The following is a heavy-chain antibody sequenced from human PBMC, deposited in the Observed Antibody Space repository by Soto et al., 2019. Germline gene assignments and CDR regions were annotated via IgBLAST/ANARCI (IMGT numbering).Heavy chain of an antibody. Sequence: EVQLLESGGGLVQPGGSLRLSCAASGFTFSSYAMSWVRQAPGKGLEWVSVISGSGGSTYYANSVKGRFTISRDNSKNTLYLQMNSLRAEDTAVYHCAKRSSGWYFDLWGRGTLVTVSS. V-gene: IGHV3-23*01. CDR2: ISGSGGST. CDR1: GFTFSSYA. J-gene: IGHJ2*01. CDR3: AKRSSGWYFDL. D-gene: IGHD6-19*01.